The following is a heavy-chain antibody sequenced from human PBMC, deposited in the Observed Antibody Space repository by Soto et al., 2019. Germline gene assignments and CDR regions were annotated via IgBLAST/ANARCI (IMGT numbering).Heavy chain of an antibody. CDR2: IIPIAGSA. CDR1: EGTFSNYV. D-gene: IGHD1-7*01. V-gene: IGHV1-69*04. Sequence: SVKFSCKASEGTFSNYVVNWVLQAPGQGLEWMGRIIPIAGSANYAQKFQGRVTITADKSTSTSYMELSSLRSEDTAVYYCARDMTRTVVPYFDFWGQGTLVTASS. J-gene: IGHJ4*02. CDR3: ARDMTRTVVPYFDF.